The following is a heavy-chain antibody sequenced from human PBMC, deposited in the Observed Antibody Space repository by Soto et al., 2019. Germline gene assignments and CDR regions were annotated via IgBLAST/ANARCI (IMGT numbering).Heavy chain of an antibody. Sequence: LKISCAVSVYSFTSYWMGWVLALPVKGLECVGIIYPGDSDTRYSPSFQGQVTISADKSISTAYLQWSSLKASDTAMYYCARPDCRGGSCYGMDVWGQGTTVTVSS. CDR2: IYPGDSDT. J-gene: IGHJ6*02. V-gene: IGHV5-51*01. CDR3: ARPDCRGGSCYGMDV. D-gene: IGHD2-15*01. CDR1: VYSFTSYW.